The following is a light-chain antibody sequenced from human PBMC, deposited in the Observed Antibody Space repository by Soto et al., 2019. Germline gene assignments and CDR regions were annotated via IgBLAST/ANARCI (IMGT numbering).Light chain of an antibody. Sequence: QSALTQPPSASGSPGRSVTISCTGTSSDVGAYNFVSWYQHHQGKAPKLVIYEVSKRPSGVPDRFSGSKTDNTASLTVSGLQAEDEADYYCSSYAGSSTLVFGGGTKLTVL. CDR1: SSDVGAYNF. J-gene: IGLJ2*01. CDR3: SSYAGSSTLV. CDR2: EVS. V-gene: IGLV2-8*01.